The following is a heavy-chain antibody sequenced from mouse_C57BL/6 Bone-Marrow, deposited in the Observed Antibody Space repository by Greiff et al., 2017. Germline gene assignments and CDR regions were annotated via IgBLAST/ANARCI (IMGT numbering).Heavy chain of an antibody. V-gene: IGHV1-55*01. Sequence: QVQLQQPGAELVKPGASVKMSCKASGYTFTSYWITWVKQRPGQGLEWIGEIYPGSGSTNYNEKFKSKATLTVDTSSSTAYMQLSSLTSEDSAVYYCARRDPYDGSSFLFYAMDYWGQGTSVTVSS. CDR3: ARRDPYDGSSFLFYAMDY. CDR2: IYPGSGST. J-gene: IGHJ4*01. CDR1: GYTFTSYW. D-gene: IGHD1-1*01.